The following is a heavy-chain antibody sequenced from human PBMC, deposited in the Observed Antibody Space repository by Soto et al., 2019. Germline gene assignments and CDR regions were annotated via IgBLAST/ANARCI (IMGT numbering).Heavy chain of an antibody. CDR1: GFTFSGSA. V-gene: IGHV3-30*02. J-gene: IGHJ6*02. CDR2: IWYDGSYK. D-gene: IGHD6-6*01. Sequence: PGGSLRLSCAASGFTFSGSAMHWVRQAPCKGLEWVAVIWYDGSYKYYADSVKGRFTISRDNSKNTLYLQMNSLRAEDTAVYYCAKVPSSSNVWGQGTTVTVSS. CDR3: AKVPSSSNV.